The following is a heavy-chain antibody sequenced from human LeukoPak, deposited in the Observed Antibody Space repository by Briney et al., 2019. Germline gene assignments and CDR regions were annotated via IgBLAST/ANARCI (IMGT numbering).Heavy chain of an antibody. D-gene: IGHD6-6*01. CDR1: GYSISSGYY. Sequence: SESLSLTCAVSGYSISSGYYWGWIRQPPGKGLEWIGSIYHSGSTNYNPSLKSRVTISVDTSKNQFSLKLSSVTAADTAVYYCARGSTDYAFDIWGQGTMVTVSS. CDR2: IYHSGST. J-gene: IGHJ3*02. CDR3: ARGSTDYAFDI. V-gene: IGHV4-38-2*01.